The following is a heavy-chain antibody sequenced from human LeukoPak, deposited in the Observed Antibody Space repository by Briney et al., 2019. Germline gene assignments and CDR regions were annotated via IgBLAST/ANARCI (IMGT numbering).Heavy chain of an antibody. V-gene: IGHV5-51*01. CDR2: IYPGDSDT. D-gene: IGHD3-9*01. CDR3: ARLIPIYDILTGYYKAYYYYGMDV. CDR1: GYSFTNYW. J-gene: IGHJ6*02. Sequence: GESLRISCKASGYSFTNYWIGWVRQMPGKGLEWMGIIYPGDSDTRYSPSFQGQVTISADKSISTAYLQWSSLKASDTAMYYCARLIPIYDILTGYYKAYYYYGMDVWGQGTTVTVSS.